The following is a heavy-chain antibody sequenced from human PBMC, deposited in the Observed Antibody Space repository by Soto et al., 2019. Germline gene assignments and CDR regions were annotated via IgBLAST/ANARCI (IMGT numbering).Heavy chain of an antibody. CDR2: IYPGKSTT. D-gene: IGHD5-12*01. J-gene: IGHJ3*02. CDR3: ASQEMATKNVDAFDI. V-gene: IGHV5-51*01. CDR1: GYTFNNYW. Sequence: PGESLKISCKGSGYTFNNYWIGWVRQMPGKGLEWIGIIYPGKSTTRYSPSFQGQVTMSADKSLSTAYLQWSSLKASDTAMYYCASQEMATKNVDAFDIWGQGTMVTVSS.